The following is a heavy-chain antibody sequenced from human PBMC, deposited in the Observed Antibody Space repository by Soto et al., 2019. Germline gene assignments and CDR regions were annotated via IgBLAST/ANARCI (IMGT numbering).Heavy chain of an antibody. CDR2: IIPIFGTA. CDR3: ARDQSGRSPYYYYGMDV. Sequence: SVKVSCKASGGTFSSYATSWVRQAPGQGLEWMGGIIPIFGTANYAQKFQGRVTITADESTSTAYMELSSLRSEDTAVYYCARDQSGRSPYYYYGMDVWGQGTTVTVSS. V-gene: IGHV1-69*13. D-gene: IGHD2-15*01. J-gene: IGHJ6*02. CDR1: GGTFSSYA.